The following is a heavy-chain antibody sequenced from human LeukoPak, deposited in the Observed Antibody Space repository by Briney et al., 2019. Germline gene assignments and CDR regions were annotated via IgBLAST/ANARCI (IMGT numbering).Heavy chain of an antibody. CDR2: INHSGST. V-gene: IGHV4-34*01. CDR3: ARLSSYSSIWYGY. J-gene: IGHJ4*02. Sequence: SETLSLTCAVYGGSFSGYYWSWIRQPPGKGLEWIGEINHSGSTNYNPSLKSRVTISVDTSKNQFSLKLSSVTAADTAVYYCARLSSYSSIWYGYWGQGTLVTVSS. CDR1: GGSFSGYY. D-gene: IGHD6-13*01.